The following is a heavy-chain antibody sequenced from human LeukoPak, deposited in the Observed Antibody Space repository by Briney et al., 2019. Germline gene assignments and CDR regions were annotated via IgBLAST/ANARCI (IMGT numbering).Heavy chain of an antibody. V-gene: IGHV3-48*04. J-gene: IGHJ6*02. CDR2: ISSSSSTI. CDR1: GFTFSSYS. CDR3: AKSVVGITAYYYGMDV. D-gene: IGHD3-22*01. Sequence: GGSLRLSCAASGFTFSSYSMNWVRQAPGKGLEWVSYISSSSSTIYYADSVKGRFTISRDNAKNSLYLQMNSLRAEDTAVYYCAKSVVGITAYYYGMDVWGQGTTVTVSS.